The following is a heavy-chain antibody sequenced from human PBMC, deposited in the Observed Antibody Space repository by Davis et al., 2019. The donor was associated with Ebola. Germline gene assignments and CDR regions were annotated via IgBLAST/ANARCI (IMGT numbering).Heavy chain of an antibody. CDR2: IIPIFGTA. Sequence: AASVKVSCKASGGTFSSYAISWVRQAPGQGLEWMGGIIPIFGTANYAQKFQGRVTITADESTSTAYMELSSLRSEDTAVYYCARDIVATAIDPWGQGTLVTVSS. CDR3: ARDIVATAIDP. J-gene: IGHJ5*02. CDR1: GGTFSSYA. V-gene: IGHV1-69*13. D-gene: IGHD5-12*01.